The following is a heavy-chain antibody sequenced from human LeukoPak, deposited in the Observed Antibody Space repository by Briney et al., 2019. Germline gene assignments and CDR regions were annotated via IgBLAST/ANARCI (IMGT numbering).Heavy chain of an antibody. D-gene: IGHD6-13*01. CDR1: GFTFRTYA. V-gene: IGHV3-23*01. Sequence: PGGSLRLSCGASGFTFRTYAMSWVRQAPGKGLEWVSGSSDGGGRTFYAESVKGRFTVSRDNSKNTLYLRMNSLRAEDTAIYYCTKNQILDDTGSWYAYWGQGTLVTVSS. CDR3: TKNQILDDTGSWYAY. J-gene: IGHJ4*02. CDR2: SSDGGGRT.